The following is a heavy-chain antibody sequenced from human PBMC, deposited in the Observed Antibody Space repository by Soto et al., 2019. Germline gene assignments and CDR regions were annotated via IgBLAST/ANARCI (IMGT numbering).Heavy chain of an antibody. D-gene: IGHD6-19*01. CDR2: ISPSGTT. CDR1: GGSFSNNY. CDR3: AKWLWCGNQPEI. V-gene: IGHV4-34*01. Sequence: SETLSLTCALCGGSFSNNYCTWFRQPPWKGLEWIGEISPSGTTKYIPSLKSRGTISVGTSRKQFFLKVTSVNAADTAVYYCAKWLWCGNQPEIWGPRAVFTVFS. J-gene: IGHJ4*02.